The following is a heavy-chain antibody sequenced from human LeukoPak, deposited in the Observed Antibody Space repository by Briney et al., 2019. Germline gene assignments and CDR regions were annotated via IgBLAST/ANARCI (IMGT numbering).Heavy chain of an antibody. CDR1: GYTFTSYG. J-gene: IGHJ4*02. CDR3: ASAPVNYYDSSGYYSYFDY. D-gene: IGHD3-22*01. Sequence: ASVKVSCKASGYTFTSYGISWVRQAPGQGLEWMGWISAYNGNTNYAQKLQGRVTMTTDTSTSTAYMELSSLRSEDTAVYYCASAPVNYYDSSGYYSYFDYWGQGTLVTVSS. CDR2: ISAYNGNT. V-gene: IGHV1-18*01.